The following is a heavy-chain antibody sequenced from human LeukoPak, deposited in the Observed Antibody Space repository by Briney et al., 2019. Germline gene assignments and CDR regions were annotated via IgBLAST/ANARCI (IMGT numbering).Heavy chain of an antibody. V-gene: IGHV1-69*05. D-gene: IGHD2-2*01. CDR3: AREVVDCSSTSCRYNNWFDP. CDR1: GGTFSSYA. J-gene: IGHJ5*02. CDR2: IIPILGTA. Sequence: SVKVSCKASGGTFSSYAISWVRQAPGQGLEWMGGIIPILGTANYAQKFQGRVTITTDESTSTAYMELSSLRSEDTAVYYCAREVVDCSSTSCRYNNWFDPWGQGTLVTVSS.